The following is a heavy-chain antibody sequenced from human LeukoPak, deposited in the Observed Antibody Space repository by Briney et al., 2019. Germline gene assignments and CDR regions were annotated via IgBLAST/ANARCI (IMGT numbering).Heavy chain of an antibody. D-gene: IGHD6-13*01. CDR3: ARGSAGVSSSWYAG. J-gene: IGHJ4*02. CDR2: ISAYNGNT. CDR1: GYTFTSYG. V-gene: IGHV1-18*01. Sequence: ASVKVSCKASGYTFTSYGISWVRQAPGQGLEWMGWISAYNGNTNYAQKLQGRVTMTTDTSKSTAYMELRSLRSEDTAVYYCARGSAGVSSSWYAGWGQGTLVTVSS.